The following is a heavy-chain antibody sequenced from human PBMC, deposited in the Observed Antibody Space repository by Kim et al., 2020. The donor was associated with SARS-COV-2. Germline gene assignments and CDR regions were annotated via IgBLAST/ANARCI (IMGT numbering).Heavy chain of an antibody. D-gene: IGHD2-21*01. CDR2: IWNDGSNK. V-gene: IGHV3-33*01. Sequence: GGSLRLSCAASGFTFSSYGMHWVRQAPGKGLEWVAAIWNDGSNKYYADSVKGRFTISRDNSKNTLYLQMNSLRAEDTAVYYCARGWATFVWSSNGMDVWGQGTTVTVSS. CDR1: GFTFSSYG. J-gene: IGHJ6*02. CDR3: ARGWATFVWSSNGMDV.